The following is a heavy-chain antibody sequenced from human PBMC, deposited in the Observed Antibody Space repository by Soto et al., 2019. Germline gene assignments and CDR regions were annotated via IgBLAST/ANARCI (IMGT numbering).Heavy chain of an antibody. CDR3: ARSPAYGDYANLDT. CDR2: IYTTRSP. CDR1: GDSVSKYY. Sequence: SETLSLTCTVSGDSVSKYYWNWIRQPAGRGLEWIGRIYTTRSPNYNPSLKSRVTMSVDTSKNQFSLKLNLSSVTAADTAVYYCARSPAYGDYANLDTWGQGTLVTVSS. V-gene: IGHV4-4*07. D-gene: IGHD4-17*01. J-gene: IGHJ5*02.